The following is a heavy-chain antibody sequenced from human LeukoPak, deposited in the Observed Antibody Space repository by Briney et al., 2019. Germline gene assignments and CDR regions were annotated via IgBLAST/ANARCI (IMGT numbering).Heavy chain of an antibody. V-gene: IGHV3-9*01. CDR3: AKSGDSSYWYYFAN. CDR1: GFSFDDYA. J-gene: IGHJ4*02. Sequence: GGSLRLSCAASGFSFDDYAMHWVRQAPGKGLEWVSGISWNSGNIAYADSVKGRFIISRDNAKNSLFLQMNSLRTEDTALYYCAKSGDSSYWYYFANWGQGTLVTVSS. CDR2: ISWNSGNI. D-gene: IGHD6-13*01.